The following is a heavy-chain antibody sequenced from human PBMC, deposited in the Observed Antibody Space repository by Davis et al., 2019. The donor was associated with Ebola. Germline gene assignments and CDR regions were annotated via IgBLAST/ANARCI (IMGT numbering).Heavy chain of an antibody. J-gene: IGHJ4*02. Sequence: ASVKVSCKASGYIFNGYYLHWIRQAPGQGLEWMGWINPNNGATKYAQNFQGRLTLTRDGTTTTGYMDLSGLTSADTAVYFCARSFYDWIAVAYWGQETLVTVSS. CDR1: GYIFNGYY. CDR3: ARSFYDWIAVAY. CDR2: INPNNGAT. D-gene: IGHD2/OR15-2a*01. V-gene: IGHV1-2*02.